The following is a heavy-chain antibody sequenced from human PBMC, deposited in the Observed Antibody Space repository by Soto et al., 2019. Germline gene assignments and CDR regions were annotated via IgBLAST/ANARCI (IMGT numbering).Heavy chain of an antibody. CDR2: IKSKTDGGTT. CDR1: GFTFSNAW. D-gene: IGHD3-22*01. CDR3: TTFNYDSSGYPNPGY. Sequence: PGGSLRLSCAASGFTFSNAWISWVRQAPGKGLEWVGRIKSKTDGGTTDYAAPVKGRFTISRDDSKNTLYLQMNSLKTEDTALYFCTTFNYDSSGYPNPGYWGQGTLVTVSS. V-gene: IGHV3-15*01. J-gene: IGHJ4*02.